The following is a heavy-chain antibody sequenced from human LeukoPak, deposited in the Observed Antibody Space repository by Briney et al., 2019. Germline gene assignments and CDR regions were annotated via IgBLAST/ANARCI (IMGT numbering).Heavy chain of an antibody. D-gene: IGHD6-19*01. CDR3: ARASYSSGWAYFDY. Sequence: GGSLRLSCAASGFTFGDYSMNWVRQAPGKGLEDLPYINSDGKTTWYADSVKGRFTISRYNAKNSLFLQMNSLRAEDTAMYYCARASYSSGWAYFDYWGQGTLVTVSS. CDR1: GFTFGDYS. CDR2: INSDGKTT. J-gene: IGHJ4*02. V-gene: IGHV3-48*01.